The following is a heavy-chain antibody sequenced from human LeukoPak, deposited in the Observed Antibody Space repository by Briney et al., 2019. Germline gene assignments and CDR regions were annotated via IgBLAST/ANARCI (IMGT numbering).Heavy chain of an antibody. Sequence: PGGSLRLSCAASGFTFNNYAMSWVRQAPGKGLEWVSAISASGGTTYYADSVKGRFTISRDNSENTLFLQMNSLRAEDTAVYYCTKSYYSGSYYNLDYWGQGALVTVSS. V-gene: IGHV3-23*01. D-gene: IGHD1-26*01. CDR1: GFTFNNYA. CDR3: TKSYYSGSYYNLDY. CDR2: ISASGGTT. J-gene: IGHJ4*02.